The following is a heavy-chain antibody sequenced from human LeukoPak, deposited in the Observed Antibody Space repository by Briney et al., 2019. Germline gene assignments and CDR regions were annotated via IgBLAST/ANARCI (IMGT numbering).Heavy chain of an antibody. CDR3: ARASGYAGRYYFDY. Sequence: PSETLSLTCTVSGGSISSSSYYWGWIRQPPGKGLEWIGSIYYSGSTYYNPSLKSRVTISVDTSKNQFSLKLSSVAAADTAVYYCARASGYAGRYYFDYWGQGTLVTVSS. J-gene: IGHJ4*02. V-gene: IGHV4-39*07. CDR1: GGSISSSSYY. D-gene: IGHD5-12*01. CDR2: IYYSGST.